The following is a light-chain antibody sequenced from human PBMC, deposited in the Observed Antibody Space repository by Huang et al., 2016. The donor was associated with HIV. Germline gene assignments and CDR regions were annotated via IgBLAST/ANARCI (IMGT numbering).Light chain of an antibody. Sequence: EIVLTQSPGTLSLSPGERATLSCRASQSVSSSYLAWYQPKPGQAPRRLIFGASSRATGIPDRFSGFGSGTDFTLTISRLEPEDFAVYYCQQYGSSPLTFGGGTKVEIK. CDR1: QSVSSSY. J-gene: IGKJ4*01. CDR3: QQYGSSPLT. CDR2: GAS. V-gene: IGKV3-20*01.